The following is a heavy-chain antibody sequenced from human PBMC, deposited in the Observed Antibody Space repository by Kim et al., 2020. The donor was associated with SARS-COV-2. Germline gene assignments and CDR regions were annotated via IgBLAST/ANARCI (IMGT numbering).Heavy chain of an antibody. V-gene: IGHV3-64D*06. Sequence: GGSLRLSCSASGFVFSNYALYWVRQAPGKGLEYVSAISSHGGTTHYADSVKGRFTISRDNSKNTLFLPMTSLRPEDTAVYSCVNPTSRSKWEINFWGQRALVVVSS. J-gene: IGHJ4*02. CDR3: VNPTSRSKWEINF. CDR2: ISSHGGTT. CDR1: GFVFSNYA. D-gene: IGHD1-26*01.